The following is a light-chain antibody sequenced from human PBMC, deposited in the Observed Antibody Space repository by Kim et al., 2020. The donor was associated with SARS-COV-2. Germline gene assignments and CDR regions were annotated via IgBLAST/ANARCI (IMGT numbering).Light chain of an antibody. J-gene: IGLJ2*01. CDR2: EVT. Sequence: SAPIDCTGTSSDVGGYNYVSWYRQHPGEAPKLMIYEVTRRPSGVPDRFSGSKSGNTASLTVSGLQVEDEGDYYCGSFGGRHNVVFGGGTQLTVL. CDR1: SSDVGGYNY. CDR3: GSFGGRHNVV. V-gene: IGLV2-8*01.